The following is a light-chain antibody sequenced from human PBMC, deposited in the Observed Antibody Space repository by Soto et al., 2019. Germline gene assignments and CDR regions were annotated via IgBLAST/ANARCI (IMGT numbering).Light chain of an antibody. CDR2: GAS. J-gene: IGKJ4*01. CDR1: QSVSSK. CDR3: QQYNTWPLT. V-gene: IGKV3-15*01. Sequence: ETVMTQSPATLSVSPGEGATLPCLASQSVSSKLAWYQQKPGQAPRLLIHGASYRATGIPDRFSGRGSGTEFTLAISRLQSEDFAVYYCQQYNTWPLTFGGGTKVDI.